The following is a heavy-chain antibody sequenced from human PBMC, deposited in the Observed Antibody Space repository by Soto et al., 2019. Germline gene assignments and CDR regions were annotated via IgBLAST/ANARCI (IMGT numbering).Heavy chain of an antibody. J-gene: IGHJ3*02. CDR3: ASSGYCGGDCYLGDDAFDI. CDR1: GGTFSSYA. CDR2: IIPIFGTA. Sequence: QVQLVQSGAEVKKPGSSVKVSCKASGGTFSSYAISWVRQAPGQGLEWMGGIIPIFGTANYAQKFRGRVTITADESTSTAYMELSSLRSEDTAVYYCASSGYCGGDCYLGDDAFDIWGQGTMVTVSS. D-gene: IGHD2-21*02. V-gene: IGHV1-69*01.